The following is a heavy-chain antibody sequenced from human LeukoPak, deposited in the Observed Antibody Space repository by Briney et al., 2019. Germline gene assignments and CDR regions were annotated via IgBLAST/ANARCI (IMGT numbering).Heavy chain of an antibody. D-gene: IGHD1-26*01. CDR1: GGSISSHY. CDR2: IYYSGST. Sequence: SETLSLTCTVSGGSISSHYWSWIRQPPGKGLEWIGYIYYSGSTNYNPSLKSRVTISVDTSKNQFSLKLSSVTAADTAVYYCAREYYVHYFDYWGQGTLVTVSS. CDR3: AREYYVHYFDY. V-gene: IGHV4-59*11. J-gene: IGHJ4*02.